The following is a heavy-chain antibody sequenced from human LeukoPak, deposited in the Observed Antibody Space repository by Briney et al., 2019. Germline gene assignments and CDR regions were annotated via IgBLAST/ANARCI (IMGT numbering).Heavy chain of an antibody. Sequence: GESLKISCKGSGFSFTTYWIGWVRQMPGRGLEWMGIIYPGDSDTRYSPSFQGQVTISADKSISTAYLQWSSLKASDTAIYYCARRVFTSEHFDYWGQGTLVTLSS. V-gene: IGHV5-51*01. J-gene: IGHJ4*02. CDR2: IYPGDSDT. D-gene: IGHD1-14*01. CDR1: GFSFTTYW. CDR3: ARRVFTSEHFDY.